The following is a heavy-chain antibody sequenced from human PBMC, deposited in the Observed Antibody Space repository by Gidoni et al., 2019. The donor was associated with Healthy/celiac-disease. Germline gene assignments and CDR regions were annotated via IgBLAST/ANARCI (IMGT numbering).Heavy chain of an antibody. D-gene: IGHD6-19*01. Sequence: QVQLQESGPGLVKPSETLSLTCTVSGGSISSYYWSWIRQPAGKGLEWIGRIYTSGSTNYNPSLKSRVTMSVDTSKNQFSLKLSSVTAADTAVYYCARSLAGTDQYTASFDPWGQGTLVTVSS. CDR3: ARSLAGTDQYTASFDP. CDR2: IYTSGST. V-gene: IGHV4-4*07. CDR1: GGSISSYY. J-gene: IGHJ5*02.